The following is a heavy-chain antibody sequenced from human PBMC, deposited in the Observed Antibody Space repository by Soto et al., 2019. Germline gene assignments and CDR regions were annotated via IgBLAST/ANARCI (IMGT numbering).Heavy chain of an antibody. CDR2: IWYDGSNK. V-gene: IGHV3-33*01. Sequence: GGSLRLSCAASGFTFSSYGMHWVRQAPGKGLEWVAVIWYDGSNKYYADSVKGRFTISRDNSKNTLYLQMNSLRAEDTAVYYCARADISGLDDAFDIWGQGTMVTVSS. J-gene: IGHJ3*02. CDR1: GFTFSSYG. D-gene: IGHD5-12*01. CDR3: ARADISGLDDAFDI.